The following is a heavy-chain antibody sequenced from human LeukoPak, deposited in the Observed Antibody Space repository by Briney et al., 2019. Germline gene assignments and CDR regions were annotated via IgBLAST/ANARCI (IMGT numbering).Heavy chain of an antibody. J-gene: IGHJ4*02. D-gene: IGHD2-2*01. CDR1: GYTLTELS. Sequence: ASVKVSCKVSGYTLTELSMHWVRQAPGKGLEWMGGFDPEDGETIYAQKFQGRVTMTEDTSTDTAYMELSSLRSEDTAVYYCATEVKGYCSSTSCYIFDYWGQGTLVTVSS. CDR3: ATEVKGYCSSTSCYIFDY. V-gene: IGHV1-24*01. CDR2: FDPEDGET.